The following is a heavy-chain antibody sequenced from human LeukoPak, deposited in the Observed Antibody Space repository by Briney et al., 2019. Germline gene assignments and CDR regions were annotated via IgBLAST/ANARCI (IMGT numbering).Heavy chain of an antibody. CDR2: MNPNSGNT. J-gene: IGHJ6*03. Sequence: ASVKVSCKASGYTFTSYDINWVRQATGQGLEWMGWMNPNSGNTGYAQKFQGRVTITRNTSISTAYMELSSLRSEDTAVYYCARALSIAARPFYYYYYYMDVWGKGTTVTVSS. D-gene: IGHD6-6*01. CDR1: GYTFTSYD. V-gene: IGHV1-8*03. CDR3: ARALSIAARPFYYYYYYMDV.